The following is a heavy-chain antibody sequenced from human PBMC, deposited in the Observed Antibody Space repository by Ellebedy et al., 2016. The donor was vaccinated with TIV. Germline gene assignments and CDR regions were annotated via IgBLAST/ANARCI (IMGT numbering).Heavy chain of an antibody. CDR1: GFTFSSSGFTFSNYA. Sequence: PGGSLRLSCAASGFTFSSSGFTFSNYAMSWVRQAPGKGLEWVSSISSGADTTYYAGSVTGRFTISRDDSKNTVYLQMNNLRAEDSAVYYCAKGALYSAGLFAWGQGTLVTVSS. CDR2: ISSGADTT. V-gene: IGHV3-23*01. J-gene: IGHJ5*02. CDR3: AKGALYSAGLFA. D-gene: IGHD4-11*01.